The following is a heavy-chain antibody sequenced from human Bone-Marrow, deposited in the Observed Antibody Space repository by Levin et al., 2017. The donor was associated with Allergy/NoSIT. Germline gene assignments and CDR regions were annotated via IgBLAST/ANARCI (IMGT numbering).Heavy chain of an antibody. D-gene: IGHD6-19*01. CDR2: IYYNGNT. J-gene: IGHJ6*02. CDR3: ARARLPTDRLLFVSSACGMDD. V-gene: IGHV4-30-4*01. Sequence: SETLSLTCTVSGGPINSDDSFWTWIRQPPGTGLECIGYIYYNGNTYYSPSLESRIVISIDTSKNQFSLRLSSLTAAHTAVYYCARARLPTDRLLFVSSACGMDDWGQGITVTVSS. CDR1: GGPINSDDSF.